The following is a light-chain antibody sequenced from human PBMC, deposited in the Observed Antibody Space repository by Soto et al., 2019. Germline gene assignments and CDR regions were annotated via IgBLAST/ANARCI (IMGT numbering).Light chain of an antibody. Sequence: IQMTQSPSTLSSSVGDRVTITCQATQSISSWLDWYQQKPWKATKLLIYKASSLESGVPSRFSGSGSGTEFTLTSSSLQPDDVAPYSCQQYNSYPYTVGQATKLEI. CDR2: KAS. J-gene: IGKJ2*01. CDR1: QSISSW. V-gene: IGKV1-5*03. CDR3: QQYNSYPYT.